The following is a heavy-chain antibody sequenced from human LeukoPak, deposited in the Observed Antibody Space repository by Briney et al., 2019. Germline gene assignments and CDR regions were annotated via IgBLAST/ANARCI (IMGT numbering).Heavy chain of an antibody. CDR2: ISYDGSNK. V-gene: IGHV3-30*18. Sequence: GGSLRLSCAASGFTFSSYGMHWVRQAPGEGLEWVAVISYDGSNKYYADSVKGRFTISRDNSKNTLYLQMNSLRAEDTAVYYCAKGEFGVVTANFDYWGQGTLVTVSS. J-gene: IGHJ4*02. D-gene: IGHD2-21*02. CDR1: GFTFSSYG. CDR3: AKGEFGVVTANFDY.